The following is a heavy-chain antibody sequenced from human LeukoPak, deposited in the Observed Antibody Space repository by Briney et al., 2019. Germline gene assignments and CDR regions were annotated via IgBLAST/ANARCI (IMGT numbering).Heavy chain of an antibody. CDR1: GGSISSYY. Sequence: PSETLSLTCTVSGGSISSYYWSWIRQPPGKGLEWIGYIYYSGSTNYNPSLKSRVTISVDTSKNQFSLKLSSVTAADTAVYYCARHRRGWNDWMAFDIWGQGTMVTVSS. V-gene: IGHV4-59*08. D-gene: IGHD1-1*01. J-gene: IGHJ3*02. CDR3: ARHRRGWNDWMAFDI. CDR2: IYYSGST.